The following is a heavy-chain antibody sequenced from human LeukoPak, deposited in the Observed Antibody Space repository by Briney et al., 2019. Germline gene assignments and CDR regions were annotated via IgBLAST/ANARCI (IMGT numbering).Heavy chain of an antibody. D-gene: IGHD7-27*01. CDR2: IYTSGST. J-gene: IGHJ6*03. Sequence: NASETLSLTCTVSGGSISSYYWSWIRQPPGKGLEWIGRIYTSGSTNYNPSLKSRVTISVDTSKNQFSLKLSSVTAADTAVYYCARSSDLWGYYYYMDVWGKGTTVTISS. CDR1: GGSISSYY. V-gene: IGHV4-4*07. CDR3: ARSSDLWGYYYYMDV.